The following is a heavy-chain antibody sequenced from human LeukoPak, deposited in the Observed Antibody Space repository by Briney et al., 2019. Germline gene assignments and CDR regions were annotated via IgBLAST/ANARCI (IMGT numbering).Heavy chain of an antibody. CDR1: GYTLTELS. J-gene: IGHJ3*02. CDR3: ATEWLSGPRGAFDI. Sequence: ASVKVSCKVSGYTLTELSMHWVRQAPGKGLEWMGGFDPEDGETIYAQKFQGRVTMTEDKSTDTAYMELSSLRSEDTAVYYCATEWLSGPRGAFDIWGQGTMVTVSS. D-gene: IGHD3-22*01. CDR2: FDPEDGET. V-gene: IGHV1-24*01.